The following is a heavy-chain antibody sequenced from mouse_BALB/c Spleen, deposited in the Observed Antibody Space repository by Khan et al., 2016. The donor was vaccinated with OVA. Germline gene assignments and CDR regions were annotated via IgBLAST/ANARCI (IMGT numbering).Heavy chain of an antibody. V-gene: IGHV3-2*02. CDR3: ARNQGEDFDY. D-gene: IGHD3-2*02. J-gene: IGHJ2*01. CDR2: ISYSGNT. Sequence: EVQLQESGPGLVKPSQSLSLTCTVTGYSITSDYVRNWIRQFPGNKLEWMGYISYSGNTKYNPSFKSRISITRETSKNPFFLQLNFVTIEDTATYYWARNQGEDFDYWGQGTTLTVSS. CDR1: GYSITSDYV.